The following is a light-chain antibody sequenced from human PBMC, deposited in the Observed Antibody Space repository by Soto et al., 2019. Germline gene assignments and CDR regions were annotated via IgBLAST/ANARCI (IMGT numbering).Light chain of an antibody. Sequence: QSMLTQPASVTGSPGQSITISCTGTSSDVGGYNFVSWYQHHPGKVPKLMLYEVSNRPSGVSSRFSGSKSGNTASLTISGLQAEDEADYYCSSYTTTNTLVFGPGTKVTVL. V-gene: IGLV2-14*01. CDR2: EVS. CDR3: SSYTTTNTLV. CDR1: SSDVGGYNF. J-gene: IGLJ1*01.